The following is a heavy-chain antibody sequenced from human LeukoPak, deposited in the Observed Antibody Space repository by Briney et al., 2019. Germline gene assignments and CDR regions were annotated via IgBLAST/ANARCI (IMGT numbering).Heavy chain of an antibody. CDR1: GYSSTSHW. CDR3: ARRGYCSDTTCSAPLDY. V-gene: IGHV5-51*01. D-gene: IGHD2-2*01. CDR2: IYPGDSGT. Sequence: GESLKISCKGSGYSSTSHWIGWVRQMPGKGLEWMGIIYPGDSGTRYSPSFQGQVTISADKSINTAYLQWSSLKASDTAMYYCARRGYCSDTTCSAPLDYWGQGTLVTVSS. J-gene: IGHJ4*02.